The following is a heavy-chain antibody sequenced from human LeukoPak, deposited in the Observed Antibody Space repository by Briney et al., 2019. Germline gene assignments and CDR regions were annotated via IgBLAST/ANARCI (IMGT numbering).Heavy chain of an antibody. CDR2: IKSKTDGGTT. Sequence: GGSLRLSCAASGFTFSNAWMTWVRQAPGKGLEWVGRIKSKTDGGTTDYAAPVKGRFTISRDDSKTTLYLQMNSLRTEDTAVYYCTTAPSELSFDYWGQGTLVTVSS. V-gene: IGHV3-15*01. D-gene: IGHD1-14*01. J-gene: IGHJ4*02. CDR3: TTAPSELSFDY. CDR1: GFTFSNAW.